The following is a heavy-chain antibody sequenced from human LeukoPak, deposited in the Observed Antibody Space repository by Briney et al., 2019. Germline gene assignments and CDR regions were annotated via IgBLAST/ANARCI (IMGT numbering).Heavy chain of an antibody. V-gene: IGHV3-30*03. CDR1: GFTFSSYG. CDR2: ISYDGSNK. D-gene: IGHD2-2*02. J-gene: IGHJ3*02. CDR3: AREYQLLYNAFDI. Sequence: GGSLRLSCAASGFTFSSYGMHWVRQAPGKGLEWVAVISYDGSNKYYADSVKGRFTISRDNSKNTLYLQMNSLRAEDTAVYYCAREYQLLYNAFDIWGQGTMVTVSS.